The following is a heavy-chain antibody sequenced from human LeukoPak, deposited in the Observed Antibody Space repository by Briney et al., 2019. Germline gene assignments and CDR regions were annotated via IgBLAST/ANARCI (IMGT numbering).Heavy chain of an antibody. V-gene: IGHV4-39*07. Sequence: SETLSLTCTVSGGSISSSSYYWGWIRQPPGKGLEWIGSIYYSGSTNYNPSLKSRVTISVDTSKNQFSLKLSSVTAADTAVYYCARVVVVAPNYYYYYMDVWGKGTTVTVSS. CDR3: ARVVVVAPNYYYYYMDV. CDR1: GGSISSSSYY. D-gene: IGHD2-15*01. J-gene: IGHJ6*03. CDR2: IYYSGST.